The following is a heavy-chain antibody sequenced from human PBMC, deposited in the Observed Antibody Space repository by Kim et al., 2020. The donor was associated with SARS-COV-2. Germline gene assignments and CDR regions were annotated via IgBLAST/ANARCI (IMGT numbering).Heavy chain of an antibody. J-gene: IGHJ4*02. Sequence: PSFQGRVTISADKSVSTAYLQWSSLKASDTAMYYCARPFYSGYDWDCWGQGTLVTVSS. V-gene: IGHV5-51*01. CDR3: ARPFYSGYDWDC. D-gene: IGHD5-12*01.